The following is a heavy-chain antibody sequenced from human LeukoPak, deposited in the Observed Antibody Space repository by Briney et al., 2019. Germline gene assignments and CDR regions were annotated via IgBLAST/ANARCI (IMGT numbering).Heavy chain of an antibody. CDR1: GYPFSDYD. CDR2: IDPKNGDT. Sequence: GASVKVSCKTSGYPFSDYDIHWIRQASGQGLESMGWIDPKNGDTKYAQRSQGRLTISMDTSIDTVYMELSSLRYDDTAVYYCARLSALWGQGTLVTVSS. V-gene: IGHV1-2*02. J-gene: IGHJ4*02. CDR3: ARLSAL.